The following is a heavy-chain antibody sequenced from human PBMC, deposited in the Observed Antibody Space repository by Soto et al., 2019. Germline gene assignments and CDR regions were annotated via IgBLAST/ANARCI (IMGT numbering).Heavy chain of an antibody. V-gene: IGHV3-30*18. CDR1: GFTFSSYG. D-gene: IGHD3-10*01. CDR2: ISYDGSNK. J-gene: IGHJ6*02. CDR3: AKTYGSGSYYGMDV. Sequence: QVQLVESGGGVVQPGRSLRVSCAASGFTFSSYGMHWVRQAPGKGLEWVAVISYDGSNKYYADSVKGRFTISRDNSKNTLYLQMNSLRAEDTAVYYCAKTYGSGSYYGMDVWGQGTTVTVSS.